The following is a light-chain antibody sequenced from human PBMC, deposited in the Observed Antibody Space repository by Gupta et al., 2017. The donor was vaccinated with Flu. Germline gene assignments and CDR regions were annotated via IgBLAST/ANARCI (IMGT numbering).Light chain of an antibody. CDR3: QQYDFSIT. V-gene: IGKV1-33*01. CDR1: QNIKNH. CDR2: NAS. Sequence: DVQLTQSPSSLSASVGDRVSVTCQASQNIKNHLNWYHQRPGEGPILLLYNASKLQTGVPSRFSESGSGAEFTLTIDGLQSEDLGTYFCQQYDFSITFGGGTKMEIK. J-gene: IGKJ4*01.